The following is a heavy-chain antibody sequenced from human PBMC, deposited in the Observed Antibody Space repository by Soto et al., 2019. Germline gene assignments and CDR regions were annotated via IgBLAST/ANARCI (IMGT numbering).Heavy chain of an antibody. D-gene: IGHD6-19*01. CDR2: IYYSGST. J-gene: IGHJ4*02. CDR1: GGSISSSSYY. CDR3: GRAGAGSLCC. V-gene: IGHV4-39*02. Sequence: SETLSLTCTVSGGSISSSSYYWGWIRQPPGTGLEWLGRIYYSGSTYYNPSLKSRVTISVDTSKNHFSLNVSSGTATDTVVDYFGRAGAGSLCCWGQGTLVPVSS.